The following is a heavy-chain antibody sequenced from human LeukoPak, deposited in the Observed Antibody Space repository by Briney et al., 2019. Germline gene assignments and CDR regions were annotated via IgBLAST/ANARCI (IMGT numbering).Heavy chain of an antibody. CDR1: GFTFSRYG. D-gene: IGHD3-10*01. CDR3: AKDMGYYYGSGSYPPENDY. CDR2: VSFEGSNK. J-gene: IGHJ4*02. V-gene: IGHV3-30*18. Sequence: GGSLRLSCAASGFTFSRYGMHWVRQAPGKGLEWVAVVSFEGSNKYYADSVKGRFTISRDNSRNTLSLQMNSLRAEDTAVYYCAKDMGYYYGSGSYPPENDYWGQGTLVTVSS.